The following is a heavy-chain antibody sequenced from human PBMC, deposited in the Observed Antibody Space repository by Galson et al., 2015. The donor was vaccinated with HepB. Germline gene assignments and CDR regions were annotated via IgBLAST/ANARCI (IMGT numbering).Heavy chain of an antibody. D-gene: IGHD3-3*01. J-gene: IGHJ3*02. CDR2: IRSKAYGGTT. CDR3: TRERSYDFWSGYHRGFFNGAFDI. Sequence: SLRLSCAASGFTFGDYAMSWFRQAPGKGLEWVGFIRSKAYGGTTECAASVKGRFAISRDDSKSIAYLQMNSLKTEDTAVYYCTRERSYDFWSGYHRGFFNGAFDIWGQGTMVTVSS. V-gene: IGHV3-49*03. CDR1: GFTFGDYA.